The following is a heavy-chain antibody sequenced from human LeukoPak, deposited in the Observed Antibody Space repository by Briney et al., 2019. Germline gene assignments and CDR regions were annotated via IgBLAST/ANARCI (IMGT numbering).Heavy chain of an antibody. CDR1: GYTFTSYG. CDR3: ARIPIAAAGNGDAFDI. CDR2: ISAYNGNT. D-gene: IGHD6-13*01. V-gene: IGHV1-18*01. J-gene: IGHJ3*02. Sequence: VASVKVSCKASGYTFTSYGISWVRQAPGQGLEWMGWISAYNGNTNYAQKLQGRVTMTTDTSTSTAYMELRSLRSDDTAVYYCARIPIAAAGNGDAFDIWGQGTMVTVSS.